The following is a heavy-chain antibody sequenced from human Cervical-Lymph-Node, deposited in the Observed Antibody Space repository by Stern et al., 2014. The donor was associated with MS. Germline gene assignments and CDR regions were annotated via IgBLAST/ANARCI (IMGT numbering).Heavy chain of an antibody. CDR1: GGSISRSTYY. V-gene: IGHV4-39*01. CDR2: IYYSGTP. CDR3: ARHDGWLPHY. J-gene: IGHJ4*02. D-gene: IGHD5-12*01. Sequence: QVQLQESGPGLVKPSETLSLTCSVSGGSISRSTYYWGWIRQPPGKGLEWIGSIYYSGTPYYNPSLKSRVTIDTSTNQFSLRLHPGTAADTAVYYCARHDGWLPHYWSQGTLVTVSS.